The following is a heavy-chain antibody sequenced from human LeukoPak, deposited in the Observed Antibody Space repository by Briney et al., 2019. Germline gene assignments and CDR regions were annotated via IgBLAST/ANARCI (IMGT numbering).Heavy chain of an antibody. Sequence: PSETLSLTCTASGYSISSGYYWGWIRQPPGKGLEWIGIIDHSGSTYYNPSLKSRATMSVDTSKNQFSLKLSSVTAADTAVYYCARARDGYNALDYWGQGTLVTVSS. CDR1: GYSISSGYY. V-gene: IGHV4-38-2*02. D-gene: IGHD5-24*01. CDR2: IDHSGST. J-gene: IGHJ4*02. CDR3: ARARDGYNALDY.